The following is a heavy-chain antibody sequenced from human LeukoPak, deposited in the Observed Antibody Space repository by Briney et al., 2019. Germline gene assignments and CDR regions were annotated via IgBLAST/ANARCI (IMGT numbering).Heavy chain of an antibody. CDR1: GGSFSGYY. CDR3: ASRPHLVSFYYDSSGYYYYFDY. D-gene: IGHD3-22*01. J-gene: IGHJ4*02. V-gene: IGHV4-34*01. CDR2: INHSGST. Sequence: SETLSLTCAVYGGSFSGYYWSWIRQPPGKGLEWIGEINHSGSTNYNPSLKSRVTISVDTSKNQFSLKLSSVTAADTAVYYCASRPHLVSFYYDSSGYYYYFDYWGQGTLVTVSS.